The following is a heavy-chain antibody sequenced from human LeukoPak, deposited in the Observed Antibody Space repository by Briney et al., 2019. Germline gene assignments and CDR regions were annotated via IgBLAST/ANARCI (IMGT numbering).Heavy chain of an antibody. V-gene: IGHV3-30-3*01. Sequence: GSLRLSCAASGFTFSSYAMHWVRQAPGKGLEWVAVISYDGSNKYYADSVKGRFTISRDNSKNTLYLQMNSLRAEDTAVYYCANQATVIRRAFDYWGQGTLVTVSS. CDR3: ANQATVIRRAFDY. D-gene: IGHD4-17*01. J-gene: IGHJ4*02. CDR1: GFTFSSYA. CDR2: ISYDGSNK.